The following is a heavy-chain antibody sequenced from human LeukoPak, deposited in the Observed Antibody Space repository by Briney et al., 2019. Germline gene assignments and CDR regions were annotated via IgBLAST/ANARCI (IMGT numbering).Heavy chain of an antibody. CDR3: AKAGTTGIHHWFDP. D-gene: IGHD1-1*01. J-gene: IGHJ5*02. V-gene: IGHV4-38-2*01. Sequence: PSETLSLTCVVSGYSISNDYYWGWIRQPPGKGLEWIGNIYHSGGSYYNPSLKSRVTILVDTSKNQFSLKLSSVTAADTAVYYCAKAGTTGIHHWFDPWGQGNPVTVSS. CDR1: GYSISNDYY. CDR2: IYHSGGS.